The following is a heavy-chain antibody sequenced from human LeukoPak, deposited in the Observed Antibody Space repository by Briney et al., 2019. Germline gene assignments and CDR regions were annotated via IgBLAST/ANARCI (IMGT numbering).Heavy chain of an antibody. CDR1: GGSFSGYY. J-gene: IGHJ4*02. Sequence: SETLSLTCAVYGGSFSGYYWSWIRQPPGKGLEWIGEINHSGSTNYNPSLKSRVTISVDTSKNQFSLKLSSVTAADTAVYYCARGLSGPSDYWGQGTLVTVSS. CDR3: ARGLSGPSDY. V-gene: IGHV4-34*01. D-gene: IGHD6-19*01. CDR2: INHSGST.